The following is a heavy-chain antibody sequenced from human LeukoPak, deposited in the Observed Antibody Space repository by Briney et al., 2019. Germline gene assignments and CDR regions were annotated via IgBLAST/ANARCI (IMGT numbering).Heavy chain of an antibody. CDR3: ARDSNPRTGNAFDI. J-gene: IGHJ3*02. V-gene: IGHV4-4*07. CDR2: IYTSGST. D-gene: IGHD3-10*01. Sequence: SGTLSLTCTVSGGSISSYYWSWIRQPAGKGLEWIGRIYTSGSTNYNPSLKSRVTMSVDTSKNQFSLKLSSVTAADTAVYYCARDSNPRTGNAFDIWGQGTMVTVSS. CDR1: GGSISSYY.